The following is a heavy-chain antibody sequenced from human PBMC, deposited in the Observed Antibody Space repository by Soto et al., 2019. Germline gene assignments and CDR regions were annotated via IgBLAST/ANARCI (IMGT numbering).Heavy chain of an antibody. CDR2: ISSSSSYI. D-gene: IGHD1-26*01. CDR3: ASGSYPQPQDY. Sequence: GGSLRLSCAASGFTFSSYSMNWVRQAPGKGLEWVSSISSSSSYIYYADSVKGRFTISRDNAKNSLYLQMNSLRAEDTAVYYCASGSYPQPQDYWGQGTLVTVSS. J-gene: IGHJ4*02. CDR1: GFTFSSYS. V-gene: IGHV3-21*01.